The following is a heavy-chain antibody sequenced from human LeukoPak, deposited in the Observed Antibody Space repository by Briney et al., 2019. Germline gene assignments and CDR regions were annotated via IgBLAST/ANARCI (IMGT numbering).Heavy chain of an antibody. J-gene: IGHJ4*02. CDR3: AILLGGYCSSTSCFGRDY. Sequence: ASVKVSCKASGGTFSSYAISWVRQAPGQGLEWMGGIIPIFGTANYAQKFQGRVTITTDESTSTAYMELSSLRSEDTAVYYCAILLGGYCSSTSCFGRDYWGQGTLVTVSS. CDR2: IIPIFGTA. CDR1: GGTFSSYA. D-gene: IGHD2-2*01. V-gene: IGHV1-69*05.